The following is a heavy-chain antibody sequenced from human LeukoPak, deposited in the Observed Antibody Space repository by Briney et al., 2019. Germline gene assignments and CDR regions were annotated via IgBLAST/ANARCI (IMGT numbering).Heavy chain of an antibody. CDR3: AVNHPNDWFDP. D-gene: IGHD1-14*01. Sequence: GRSLRLSCAASGFTFSSYAMHWVRQAPGKGLEWVAVISYDGSNKYYADSVKGRFTISRDNSKNTLYLQMNSLRAEDTAVYYCAVNHPNDWFDPWGQGTLVTVSS. CDR2: ISYDGSNK. CDR1: GFTFSSYA. J-gene: IGHJ5*02. V-gene: IGHV3-30*04.